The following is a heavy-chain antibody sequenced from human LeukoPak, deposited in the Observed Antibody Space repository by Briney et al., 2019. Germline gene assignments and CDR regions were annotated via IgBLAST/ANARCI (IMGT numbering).Heavy chain of an antibody. CDR2: ISYDGSNK. D-gene: IGHD6-13*01. CDR3: AKDGIAARDSNWFDP. J-gene: IGHJ5*02. V-gene: IGHV3-30*18. CDR1: GLTFSSYG. Sequence: PGGSLRLSCAASGLTFSSYGMHWVRQAPGKGLEWVAVISYDGSNKYYADSVKGRFTISRDNSKNTLYLQMNSLRAEDTAVYYCAKDGIAARDSNWFDPWGQGTLVTVSS.